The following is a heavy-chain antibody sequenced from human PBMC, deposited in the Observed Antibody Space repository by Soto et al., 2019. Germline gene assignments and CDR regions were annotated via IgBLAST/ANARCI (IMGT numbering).Heavy chain of an antibody. CDR1: GFTFDDYT. CDR2: ISWDGGST. V-gene: IGHV3-43*01. J-gene: IGHJ5*02. Sequence: EVQLVESGGVVVQPGGSLRLSCAASGFTFDDYTMHWVRQAPGKGLEWVSLISWDGGSTYYADSVKGRFTISRDNSKNSLYLQMNSLRPEDTALYYCAKAIAAAGTEGWFDPWGQGTLVTVSS. D-gene: IGHD6-13*01. CDR3: AKAIAAAGTEGWFDP.